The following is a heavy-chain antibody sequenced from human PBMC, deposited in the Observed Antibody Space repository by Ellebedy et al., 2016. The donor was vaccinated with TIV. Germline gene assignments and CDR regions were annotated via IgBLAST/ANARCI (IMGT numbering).Heavy chain of an antibody. Sequence: AASVKVSCKASGYTFTSYGISWVRQAPGQGLQWLGRIIPILGIANYAQTFQGRLTITADKSTRTVYMELSSLTSEDTAVYYCATSFHDGGLYGMDVWGQGTTVTVSS. CDR1: GYTFTSYG. J-gene: IGHJ6*02. CDR2: IIPILGIA. CDR3: ATSFHDGGLYGMDV. V-gene: IGHV1-69*04. D-gene: IGHD3-16*01.